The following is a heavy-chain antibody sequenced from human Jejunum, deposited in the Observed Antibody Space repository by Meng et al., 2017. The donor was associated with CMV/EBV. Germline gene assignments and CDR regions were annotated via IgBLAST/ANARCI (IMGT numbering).Heavy chain of an antibody. Sequence: TTYDINWVRQATGQGLGWMGWMKPDMGDTVYAQKFQGSVTITRNTSISTAYMEVSSLRSDDTAVYYCARGRRTIFGMVITYYFDSWGQGTRVTVSS. D-gene: IGHD3-3*01. CDR1: TTYD. CDR2: MKPDMGDT. V-gene: IGHV1-8*02. J-gene: IGHJ4*02. CDR3: ARGRRTIFGMVITYYFDS.